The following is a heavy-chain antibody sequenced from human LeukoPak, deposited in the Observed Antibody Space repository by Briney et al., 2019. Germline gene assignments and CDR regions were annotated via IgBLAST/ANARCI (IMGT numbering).Heavy chain of an antibody. D-gene: IGHD6-13*01. V-gene: IGHV4-59*01. J-gene: IGHJ5*02. CDR1: GGSISTYY. Sequence: SETLSLTCTVSGGSISTYYWSWIRQPPGKRLEWIGYIYSSGSTNYNPSLKSRVTISLDTSNNQFSLKLSSVTAADTAVYYCARGPIDYYSSRSDYRFDPWGQGTLVTVPS. CDR2: IYSSGST. CDR3: ARGPIDYYSSRSDYRFDP.